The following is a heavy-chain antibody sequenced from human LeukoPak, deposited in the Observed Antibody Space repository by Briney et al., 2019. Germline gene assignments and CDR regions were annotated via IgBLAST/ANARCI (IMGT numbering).Heavy chain of an antibody. D-gene: IGHD6-19*01. CDR1: GFTFSSYW. CDR2: IKQDGSEK. Sequence: GGSLRLSCAASGFTFSSYWMSWVRQAPGKGLEWVANIKQDGSEKYYVDSVKGRFTISRDNSKNTLFLQMNSLRGKDTAMYYCARVQGGGYRTADYWGQGTLVTVSS. CDR3: ARVQGGGYRTADY. V-gene: IGHV3-7*01. J-gene: IGHJ4*02.